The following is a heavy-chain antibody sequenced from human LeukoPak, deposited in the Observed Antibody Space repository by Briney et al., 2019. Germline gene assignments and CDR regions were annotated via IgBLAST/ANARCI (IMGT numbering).Heavy chain of an antibody. D-gene: IGHD6-19*01. Sequence: GASVKVSCKASGYTFTSYDINWVRQATGQGLKWMGWMNPNSGNTGYAQKFQGRVTMTRNTSISTAYMELSSLRSEDTAVYYCASYSSGWYGDNWFDPWGQGTLVTVSS. CDR1: GYTFTSYD. CDR3: ASYSSGWYGDNWFDP. J-gene: IGHJ5*02. CDR2: MNPNSGNT. V-gene: IGHV1-8*01.